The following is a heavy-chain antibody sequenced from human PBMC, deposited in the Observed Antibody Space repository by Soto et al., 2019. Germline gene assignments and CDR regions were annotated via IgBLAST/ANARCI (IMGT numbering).Heavy chain of an antibody. D-gene: IGHD2-15*01. J-gene: IGHJ3*02. CDR3: ARSIVVVVAATPHAFDI. Sequence: QVQLQEAGPGLVKPSQTLSLTCTVSGGSISSGGYYWSWIRQHPGNGLEWIGDIYYSGSTYYNPSLKSRVTISVDTSKNKFSLKLSSVNAADTAVYYCARSIVVVVAATPHAFDIWGQGTMVTVSS. CDR1: GGSISSGGYY. V-gene: IGHV4-31*03. CDR2: IYYSGST.